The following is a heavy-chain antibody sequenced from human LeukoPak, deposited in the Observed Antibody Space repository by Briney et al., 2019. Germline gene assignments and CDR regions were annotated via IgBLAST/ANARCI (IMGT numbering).Heavy chain of an antibody. CDR3: AREGTDQYYYYYMDV. CDR2: IYYSGST. Sequence: PSETLSLTCTVPGGSISSYYWSWIRQPPGKGLEWIGYIYYSGSTNYNPSLKSRVTISVDTSTNHFSLKLSSVTAADTAVYYCAREGTDQYYYYYMDVWGKGTTVTVSS. V-gene: IGHV4-59*01. D-gene: IGHD3-10*01. CDR1: GGSISSYY. J-gene: IGHJ6*03.